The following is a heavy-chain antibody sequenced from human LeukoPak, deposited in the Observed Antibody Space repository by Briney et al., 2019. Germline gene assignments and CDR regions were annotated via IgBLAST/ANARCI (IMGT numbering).Heavy chain of an antibody. D-gene: IGHD6-19*01. Sequence: GGSLRLSCAASGFTFSIYDMSWVRQAPGKGLEWVSSISGSGGSTYYADSVKGRFTISRDNSKNTLYLQMNSLRAEDTAVYYCAKDARRSSGWWFFDHWGQGTLVTVSS. CDR2: ISGSGGST. V-gene: IGHV3-23*01. CDR3: AKDARRSSGWWFFDH. CDR1: GFTFSIYD. J-gene: IGHJ4*02.